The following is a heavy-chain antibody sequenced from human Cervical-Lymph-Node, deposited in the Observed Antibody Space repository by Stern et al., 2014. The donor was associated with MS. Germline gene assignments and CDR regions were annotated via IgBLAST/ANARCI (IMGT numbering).Heavy chain of an antibody. CDR1: GYTFTSYY. V-gene: IGHV1-46*01. CDR3: ARAFMTTVTASDY. J-gene: IGHJ4*02. D-gene: IGHD4-17*01. Sequence: VQLVQAGAAVKKPGASVKVSCKASGYTFTSYYIHWVRQAPGQGLEWMGIINPSGGSTNYAQKFQGRVTMTRDTATSTVYMTLSSLRSDDTAVYYCARAFMTTVTASDYWGQGTLVTVSS. CDR2: INPSGGST.